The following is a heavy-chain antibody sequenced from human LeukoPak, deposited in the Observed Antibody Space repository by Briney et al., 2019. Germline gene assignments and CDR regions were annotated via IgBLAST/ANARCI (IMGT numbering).Heavy chain of an antibody. V-gene: IGHV3-11*03. Sequence: GGSLRLSCAASGFTFSDYYMGWIRQAPGKGLEWVSYISSSSSYTNYADSVKGRFTISRDNAKKSLYLQMNSLRAEDTAVYYCAGNFAEFDIWGQGTMVTVSS. CDR3: AGNFAEFDI. J-gene: IGHJ3*02. CDR2: ISSSSSYT. D-gene: IGHD1-7*01. CDR1: GFTFSDYY.